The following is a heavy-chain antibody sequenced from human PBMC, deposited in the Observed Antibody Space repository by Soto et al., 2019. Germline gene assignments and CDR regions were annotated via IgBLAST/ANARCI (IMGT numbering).Heavy chain of an antibody. Sequence: HPGGSLRLSCAASGFTVSNNYMSWVRQAPGKGLEWVSVIYSGGSTNYADSVKGRFTISRDNSKNALYLQMNSLRIEDTAVYYCARELERVFDYWGQGTLVTVSS. CDR1: GFTVSNNY. CDR2: IYSGGST. CDR3: ARELERVFDY. D-gene: IGHD1-1*01. V-gene: IGHV3-53*05. J-gene: IGHJ4*02.